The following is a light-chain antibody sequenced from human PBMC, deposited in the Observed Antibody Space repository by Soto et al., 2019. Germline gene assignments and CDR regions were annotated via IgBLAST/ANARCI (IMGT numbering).Light chain of an antibody. CDR3: QQYDVHPKT. CDR2: DAS. Sequence: IGMSQSPSTHSASVGDRVTITCRASQSIGNWLAWYQQKPGKAPKLLIYDASSLESGVPSRFSGSGYGTDFTLTITSLQTDDFGTYHCQQYDVHPKTFGQGTKVDI. J-gene: IGKJ1*01. V-gene: IGKV1-5*01. CDR1: QSIGNW.